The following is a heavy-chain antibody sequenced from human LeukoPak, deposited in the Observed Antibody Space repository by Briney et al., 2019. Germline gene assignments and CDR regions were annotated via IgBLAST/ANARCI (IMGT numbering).Heavy chain of an antibody. D-gene: IGHD6-13*01. V-gene: IGHV3-23*01. CDR3: TRDTPGIAASVSGG. CDR2: INNSGDRR. Sequence: GGSLRLSCAASGFIFSNYAMSWVHQASGKGLEWVSGINNSGDRRFYADSVKGRFTISRDNSKNTLYLQMSSLRVEDTAVYYCTRDTPGIAASVSGGWGQGTLVTVSS. J-gene: IGHJ4*02. CDR1: GFIFSNYA.